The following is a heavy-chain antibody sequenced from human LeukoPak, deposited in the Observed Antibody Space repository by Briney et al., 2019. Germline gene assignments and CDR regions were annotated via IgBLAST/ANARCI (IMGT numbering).Heavy chain of an antibody. J-gene: IGHJ5*02. D-gene: IGHD2-8*02. Sequence: GGSLRLSCAASGFTFYNYAMSWARQAPGKGLEWVSTISGSGGNTYYADSVMGRFTISRDNSENTLYLQMNSLRAEDTAVYYCAKPLGYCTGGVCYSNYFDPWGQGTLVTVSS. CDR3: AKPLGYCTGGVCYSNYFDP. CDR1: GFTFYNYA. CDR2: ISGSGGNT. V-gene: IGHV3-23*01.